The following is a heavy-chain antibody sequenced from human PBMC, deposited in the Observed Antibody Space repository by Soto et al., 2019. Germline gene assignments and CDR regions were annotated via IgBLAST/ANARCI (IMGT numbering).Heavy chain of an antibody. CDR1: GGTFSSYA. Sequence: QVQLVQSGAEVKKPGSSVKVSCKASGGTFSSYAISWVRQAPGQGLEWMGGIIPIFGTANYAQKFQGRVTITADESTSTGYMELSSLRSEDTAVYYCARHPYGSGSYSNVHGGYWGQGTLVTVSS. D-gene: IGHD3-10*01. CDR2: IIPIFGTA. J-gene: IGHJ4*02. V-gene: IGHV1-69*12. CDR3: ARHPYGSGSYSNVHGGY.